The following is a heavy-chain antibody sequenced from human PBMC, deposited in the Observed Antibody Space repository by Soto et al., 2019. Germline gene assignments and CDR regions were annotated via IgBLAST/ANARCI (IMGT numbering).Heavy chain of an antibody. J-gene: IGHJ6*02. V-gene: IGHV2-5*02. D-gene: IGHD2-21*02. CDR3: IQSRCGGDCLQSYASYYYYGMDV. CDR1: AFSLSTGGVG. Sequence: QITLKESGPTLVKPTQTLTLTCTFSAFSLSTGGVGVGWIRQPPGKALEWLALIYWDDDKRYSPSLRSRLTSTKDTSKNQVVPTMPNMDPVDTATYYCIQSRCGGDCLQSYASYYYYGMDVWGQGTTVTVSS. CDR2: IYWDDDK.